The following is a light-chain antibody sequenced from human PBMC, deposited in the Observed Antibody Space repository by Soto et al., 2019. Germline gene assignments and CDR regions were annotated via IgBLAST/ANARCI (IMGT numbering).Light chain of an antibody. V-gene: IGKV3-11*01. CDR1: QYINTR. CDR3: PQRQSWTRT. J-gene: IGKJ3*01. Sequence: EIVLTQSPATLSSFPGDRDTLSCTSSQYINTRLAWYPHRRGQAPRIXIYQTSIREAGIPARVSASGAGTDFTRTISDVQPEDVELYDCPQRQSWTRTFGPGTKVDIK. CDR2: QTS.